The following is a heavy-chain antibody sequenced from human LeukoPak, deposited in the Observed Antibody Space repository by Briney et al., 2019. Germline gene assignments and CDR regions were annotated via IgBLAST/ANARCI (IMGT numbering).Heavy chain of an antibody. J-gene: IGHJ4*02. Sequence: PGGSLRLSCAASGFTFSSYGMHWVRQAPGKGLEWVAVISYDGSNKYYADSVKDRFTISRDNSKNTLYLQMNSLRAEDTAVYYCANLVGATAGSIDYWGQGTLVTVSS. V-gene: IGHV3-30*18. CDR2: ISYDGSNK. D-gene: IGHD1-26*01. CDR3: ANLVGATAGSIDY. CDR1: GFTFSSYG.